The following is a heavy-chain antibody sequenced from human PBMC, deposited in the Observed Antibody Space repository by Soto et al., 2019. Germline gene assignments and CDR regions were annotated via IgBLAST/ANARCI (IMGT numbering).Heavy chain of an antibody. CDR3: ARENSIASLSYYYGMEV. CDR2: IIPMFGTT. V-gene: IGHV1-69*01. CDR1: GVTFTGNP. Sequence: QVQLVQSGAEVKKPGSSVKVSCKASGVTFTGNPISWVRQAPGRGLEWVGGIIPMFGTTNYAQKFQGRVTITADESTTTAYMELNSLRSEDTAVYYCARENSIASLSYYYGMEVWGQGTTVTVSS. J-gene: IGHJ6*02. D-gene: IGHD6-6*01.